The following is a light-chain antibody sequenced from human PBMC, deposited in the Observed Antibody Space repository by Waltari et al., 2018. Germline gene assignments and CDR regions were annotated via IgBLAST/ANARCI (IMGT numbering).Light chain of an antibody. J-gene: IGLJ2*01. CDR2: SNN. CDR3: AAWEDSLNGPV. Sequence: QSVLTQPPSASGTPGQRVTISCSGSSSNIGSNTVNWYQQLPGTAPKPLIYSNNRRPSGVPTRFPGCRSGTSASLSISGLQSEDEADYYCAAWEDSLNGPVFGGGTKLTVL. CDR1: SSNIGSNT. V-gene: IGLV1-44*01.